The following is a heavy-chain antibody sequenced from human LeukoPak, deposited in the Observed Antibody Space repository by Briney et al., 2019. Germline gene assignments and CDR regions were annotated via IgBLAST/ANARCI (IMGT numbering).Heavy chain of an antibody. D-gene: IGHD2-21*01. CDR1: GYTFTSYY. CDR2: INPSGGST. V-gene: IGHV1-46*01. J-gene: IGHJ4*02. CDR3: ARAGRGSVVFDY. Sequence: ASVKVSCKASGYTFTSYYMHWVRQAPGQGLEWMGIINPSGGSTSYAQKFQGRVTMTMDTSTSTVYMELSGLRSEDTAVYYCARAGRGSVVFDYWGQGTLVTVSS.